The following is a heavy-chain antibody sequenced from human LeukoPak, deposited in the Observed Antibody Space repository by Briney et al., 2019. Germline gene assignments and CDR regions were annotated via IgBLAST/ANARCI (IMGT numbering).Heavy chain of an antibody. CDR1: GFTFSSYY. D-gene: IGHD4-17*01. V-gene: IGHV3-21*01. J-gene: IGHJ4*02. CDR2: LSSSTSYI. Sequence: GSLRLLCGASGFTFSSYYMNWVRQAPGKGLVWVVSLSSSTSYIYYADSVKGRFTISRDNAKNSLYLQMNSLRAEDTALYYCAKDLDHDYDDYGLDYWGQGTLVTVSS. CDR3: AKDLDHDYDDYGLDY.